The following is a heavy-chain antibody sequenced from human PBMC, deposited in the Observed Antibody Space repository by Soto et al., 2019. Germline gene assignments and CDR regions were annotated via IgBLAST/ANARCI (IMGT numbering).Heavy chain of an antibody. J-gene: IGHJ6*02. V-gene: IGHV3-23*01. D-gene: IGHD1-1*01. CDR1: GFTFGKYA. CDR3: ARGIRNAYGEDV. CDR2: MSGSGGNI. Sequence: GGSLRLSCAASGFTFGKYAMSWVRQAPGKGLEWVSRMSGSGGNICNADSVKGRFTTSRDNAKSTLYLQMNSLRAGDTAEYYCARGIRNAYGEDVWGQGTTVTVSS.